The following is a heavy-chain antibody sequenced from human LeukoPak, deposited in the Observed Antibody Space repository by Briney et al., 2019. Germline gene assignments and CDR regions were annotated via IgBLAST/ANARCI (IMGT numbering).Heavy chain of an antibody. J-gene: IGHJ4*02. CDR2: IIPIFGIA. D-gene: IGHD3-3*01. CDR1: GGTFSSYA. CDR3: ARDQGYYDFWSGRRYFDY. Sequence: PVKVSCKASGGTFSSYAISWVRQAPGQGLEWMGRIIPIFGIANYAQKFQGRVTITADKSTSTAYMELSSLRSEDTAVYYCARDQGYYDFWSGRRYFDYWGQGTLVTVSS. V-gene: IGHV1-69*04.